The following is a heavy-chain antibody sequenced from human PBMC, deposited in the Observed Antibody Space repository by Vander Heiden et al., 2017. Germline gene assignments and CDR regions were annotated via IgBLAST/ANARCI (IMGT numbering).Heavy chain of an antibody. V-gene: IGHV1-18*01. CDR3: AKDGMGATRSWFDR. CDR2: ISAYNRNT. CDR1: GYTFTSHG. D-gene: IGHD1-26*01. J-gene: IGHJ5*02. Sequence: AQLVPSGAEVKKPGAPVNVFRKASGYTFTSHGISWVRQAPGQGLEWMGWISAYNRNTNYAQKFQGRVTMTTDTSTSTAFMELRSLKSDDTAVYYCAKDGMGATRSWFDRWGQGTLVTVSS.